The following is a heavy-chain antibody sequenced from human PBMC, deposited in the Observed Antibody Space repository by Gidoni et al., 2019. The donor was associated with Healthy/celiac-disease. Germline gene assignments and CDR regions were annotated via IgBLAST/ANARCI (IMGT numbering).Heavy chain of an antibody. V-gene: IGHV3-23*04. CDR1: AFTSSSYS. Sequence: ERQLVKSGGGWVPPGGSLRHSCAPSAFTSSSYSMSCVRQAPGKGLEWVSAISGRGGRTSYADSVQGRFTISRDNSKNTLYLQLNSLRAEDTAVYYCAKTPLGGGNSYFDYWGQGTLVTVSS. CDR2: ISGRGGRT. D-gene: IGHD2-21*02. CDR3: AKTPLGGGNSYFDY. J-gene: IGHJ4*02.